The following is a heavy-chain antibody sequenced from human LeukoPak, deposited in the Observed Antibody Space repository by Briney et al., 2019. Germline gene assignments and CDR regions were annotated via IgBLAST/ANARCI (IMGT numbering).Heavy chain of an antibody. CDR1: GFTVSSNY. D-gene: IGHD6-13*01. CDR2: ISWNSGSI. Sequence: GGSLRLSCAASGFTVSSNYMSWVRQAPGKGLEWVSGISWNSGSIGYADSVKGRFTISRDNAKNSLYLQMNSLRAEDMALYYCAKAGEYSSSWYGNWFDPWGQGTLVTVSS. J-gene: IGHJ5*02. V-gene: IGHV3-9*03. CDR3: AKAGEYSSSWYGNWFDP.